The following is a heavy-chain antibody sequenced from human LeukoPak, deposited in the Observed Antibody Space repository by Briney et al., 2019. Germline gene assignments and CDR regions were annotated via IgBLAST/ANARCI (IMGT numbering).Heavy chain of an antibody. Sequence: GGSLRLSCAASGFTFSSYWMHWVRQAPGKGLVWVSRINSDGSSTSYADSVKVRFTISRDNAKNTLYLQMNSLRAEDTAVYYCAREKEYSSSWYYLDYWGQGTLVTVSS. J-gene: IGHJ4*02. V-gene: IGHV3-74*01. CDR3: AREKEYSSSWYYLDY. CDR1: GFTFSSYW. CDR2: INSDGSST. D-gene: IGHD6-13*01.